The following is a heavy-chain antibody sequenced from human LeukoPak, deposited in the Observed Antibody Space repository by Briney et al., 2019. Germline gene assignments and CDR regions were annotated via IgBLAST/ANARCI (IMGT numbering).Heavy chain of an antibody. J-gene: IGHJ3*02. CDR1: GFTFSSYA. Sequence: GGSLRLSCAASGFTFSSYAMSWVRQAPGKGLEWVSAISGSGGSTYYADSVKGRFTISRDNSKNTLYLQMNSLRAEDTAVYYCAKVRSLGANAPHDAFDIWGQGTMVTVSS. V-gene: IGHV3-23*01. CDR2: ISGSGGST. CDR3: AKVRSLGANAPHDAFDI. D-gene: IGHD1-26*01.